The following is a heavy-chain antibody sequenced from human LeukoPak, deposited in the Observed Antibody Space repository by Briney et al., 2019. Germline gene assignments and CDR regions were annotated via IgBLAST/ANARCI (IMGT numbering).Heavy chain of an antibody. Sequence: GGSLRLSCAASGFTFSSYEMNWVRQAPGKGLEWVSYISSSGSTIYYADSVKGRFTISRDNAKNSLYLQMNSLRAEDTAVYYCARGGTYYYGSGSYAFDIWGQGTMVTVSS. CDR1: GFTFSSYE. V-gene: IGHV3-48*03. CDR3: ARGGTYYYGSGSYAFDI. CDR2: ISSSGSTI. D-gene: IGHD3-10*01. J-gene: IGHJ3*02.